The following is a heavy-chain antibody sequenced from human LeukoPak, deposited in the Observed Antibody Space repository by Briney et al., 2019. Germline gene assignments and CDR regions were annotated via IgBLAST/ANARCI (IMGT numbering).Heavy chain of an antibody. J-gene: IGHJ4*01. CDR1: GFTFSSYA. Sequence: PGGSLRLSCAASGFTFSSYAMHWGRQAPGKGLEWVAVISYDGSNKFYADFVKGRFTISRDNSKNTLYLHMNSLRTEDTAVYYCARDPRTVKYTSGSYFDYWGHGTLVTVSS. CDR3: ARDPRTVKYTSGSYFDY. D-gene: IGHD6-19*01. V-gene: IGHV3-30-3*01. CDR2: ISYDGSNK.